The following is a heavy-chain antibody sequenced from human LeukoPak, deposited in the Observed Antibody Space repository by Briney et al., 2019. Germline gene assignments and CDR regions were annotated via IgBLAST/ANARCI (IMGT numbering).Heavy chain of an antibody. CDR2: ISGNGATT. J-gene: IGHJ3*02. Sequence: GGSLRLSCLASGFTFNNFVMNWVRQAPGEGLEWVSAISGNGATTYYTDSVKGRFTISRDNSKNTLYLQMKSLRAQDTAVYFCARVYSSTSGKNAFDIWGQGTMVTVSS. V-gene: IGHV3-23*01. CDR3: ARVYSSTSGKNAFDI. CDR1: GFTFNNFV. D-gene: IGHD6-6*01.